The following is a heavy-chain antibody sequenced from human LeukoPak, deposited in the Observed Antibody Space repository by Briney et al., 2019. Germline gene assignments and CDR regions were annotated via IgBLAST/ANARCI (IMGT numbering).Heavy chain of an antibody. Sequence: PGGSLRLSCAASGFTFTTYAMSWVRQAPGKGLEWVSAISGSGGSTFYADSVKGRFTISRDNSKNTLYLQMNSLRAEDTAVYYCARASFDWLSPNDYWGQGTLVTVSS. V-gene: IGHV3-23*01. D-gene: IGHD3-9*01. CDR3: ARASFDWLSPNDY. CDR2: ISGSGGST. J-gene: IGHJ4*02. CDR1: GFTFTTYA.